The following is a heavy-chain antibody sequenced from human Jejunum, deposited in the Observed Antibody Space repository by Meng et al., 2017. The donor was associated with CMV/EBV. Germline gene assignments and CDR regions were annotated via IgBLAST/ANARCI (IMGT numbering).Heavy chain of an antibody. V-gene: IGHV4-39*07. Sequence: GWIRQTPGKGLEWIENFFYNGPTNYTPSLKSRVTISVDTSRNQFFLNLSSVTAADTAVYYCVRDLNVVVVPVAIARDYYYYGMDVWGQGTTVTVSS. J-gene: IGHJ6*02. CDR2: FFYNGPT. D-gene: IGHD2-2*01. CDR3: VRDLNVVVVPVAIARDYYYYGMDV.